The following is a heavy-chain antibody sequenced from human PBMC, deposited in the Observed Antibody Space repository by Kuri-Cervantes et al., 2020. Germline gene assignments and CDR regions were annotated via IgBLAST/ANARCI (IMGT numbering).Heavy chain of an antibody. Sequence: SETLSLTCAVSGGSISSSNWWSWVRQPPGKGLEWIGEIYHSGSTNYNPSLKSRVTISVDTSKNQFSLKLSSVTAADTAVYYCARAGDSSGYYPISWFDPWGQGTLVTVSS. D-gene: IGHD3-22*01. CDR3: ARAGDSSGYYPISWFDP. CDR1: GGSISSSNW. V-gene: IGHV4-4*02. CDR2: IYHSGST. J-gene: IGHJ5*02.